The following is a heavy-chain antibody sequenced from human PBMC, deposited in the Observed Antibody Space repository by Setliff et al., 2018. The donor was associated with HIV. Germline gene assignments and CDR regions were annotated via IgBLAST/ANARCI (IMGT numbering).Heavy chain of an antibody. CDR1: GANFNDFG. V-gene: IGHV1-18*01. CDR3: ARDRSNSDY. D-gene: IGHD6-13*01. Sequence: ASVKVSCKTSGANFNDFGISWIRQAPGQGLEWIGWIAPHKGTITINYAQKFQGRVTMTRDASENTAYMELRSLTSDDTAVYYCARDRSNSDYWGQGTLVTVSS. J-gene: IGHJ4*02. CDR2: IAPHKGTITI.